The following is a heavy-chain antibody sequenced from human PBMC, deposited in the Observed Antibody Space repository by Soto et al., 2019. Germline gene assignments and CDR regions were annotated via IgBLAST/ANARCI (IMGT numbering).Heavy chain of an antibody. CDR3: ARGHGWELPSDSNWYFDL. Sequence: PSETLSLTCTVSGGSISSGDYYWSWIRQPPGKGLEWIGYIYYSGSTYYNPSLKSRVTISVDTSKNQFSLKLSSVTAADTAVYYCARGHGWELPSDSNWYFDLWGRGTLVTVSS. CDR1: GGSISSGDYY. D-gene: IGHD1-26*01. J-gene: IGHJ2*01. CDR2: IYYSGST. V-gene: IGHV4-30-4*01.